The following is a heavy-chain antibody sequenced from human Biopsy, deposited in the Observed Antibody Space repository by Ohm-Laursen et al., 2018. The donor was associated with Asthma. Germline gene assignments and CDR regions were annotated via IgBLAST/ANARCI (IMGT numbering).Heavy chain of an antibody. Sequence: SLRLSCTASGFTFSSYAMSWVRQAPGKGLEWVSAISGSGGSTYYADSVKGRFTTSRDNSKNTLYLQMNSLRAEDTAVYYCAKGYYYDSSGFDYWGQGTLVTVSS. J-gene: IGHJ4*02. D-gene: IGHD3-22*01. CDR3: AKGYYYDSSGFDY. V-gene: IGHV3-23*01. CDR2: ISGSGGST. CDR1: GFTFSSYA.